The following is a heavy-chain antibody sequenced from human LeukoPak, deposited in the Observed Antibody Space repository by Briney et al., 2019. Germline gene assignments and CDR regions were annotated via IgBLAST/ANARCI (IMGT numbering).Heavy chain of an antibody. J-gene: IGHJ5*02. CDR2: IYYSGST. Sequence: SETLSLTCTVSGGSISSYYWSWIRQPPGKGLEWIGYIYYSGSTNYNPSLKSRVTISVDTPKNQFSLKLSSVTAADTAVYYCAREGIAAASFIWFDPWGQGTLVTVSS. CDR3: AREGIAAASFIWFDP. CDR1: GGSISSYY. V-gene: IGHV4-59*01. D-gene: IGHD6-13*01.